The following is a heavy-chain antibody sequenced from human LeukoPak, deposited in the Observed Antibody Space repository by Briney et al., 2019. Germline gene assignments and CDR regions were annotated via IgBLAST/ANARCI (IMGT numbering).Heavy chain of an antibody. J-gene: IGHJ4*02. Sequence: PSETLSLTCAVSGYSISSGYYWGWIRQPPGKGLEWIGSIYHSGSTYYNPSLKSRVTISVDTSKNQFSLKLSSVTAADTAVYYCARLPVLVWFGGPYYFDYWGQGTLVTVSS. CDR3: ARLPVLVWFGGPYYFDY. CDR2: IYHSGST. CDR1: GYSISSGYY. V-gene: IGHV4-38-2*01. D-gene: IGHD3-10*01.